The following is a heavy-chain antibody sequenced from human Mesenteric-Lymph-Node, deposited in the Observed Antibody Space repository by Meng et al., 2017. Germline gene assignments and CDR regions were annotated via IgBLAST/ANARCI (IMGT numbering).Heavy chain of an antibody. V-gene: IGHV1-2*06. J-gene: IGHJ5*02. Sequence: ASVKVSCKASGFTFTDYFVHWVRQAPGQGLEWMGRINAKTGVTVYAQKFQGRVTMTGDTSISTAYMELSRLRSDDTAVYYCASGANSSGWFDPWGQGTLVTVSS. CDR2: INAKTGVT. CDR1: GFTFTDYF. D-gene: IGHD6-25*01. CDR3: ASGANSSGWFDP.